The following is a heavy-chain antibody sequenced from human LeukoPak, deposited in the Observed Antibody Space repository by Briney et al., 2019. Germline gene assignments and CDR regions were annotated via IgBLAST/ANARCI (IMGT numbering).Heavy chain of an antibody. J-gene: IGHJ6*03. CDR1: GGSISTSNYY. CDR2: IFYSGST. D-gene: IGHD5-18*01. Sequence: SETLSLTCTVSGGSISTSNYYWGWIRQPPGKGLEWVGNIFYSGSTYYSPSLRSRVTISLDTSRNQFSLKLSSVTAADTAVYYCARRYSYGYYYYYYMDVWGKGTTVTISS. V-gene: IGHV4-39*07. CDR3: ARRYSYGYYYYYYMDV.